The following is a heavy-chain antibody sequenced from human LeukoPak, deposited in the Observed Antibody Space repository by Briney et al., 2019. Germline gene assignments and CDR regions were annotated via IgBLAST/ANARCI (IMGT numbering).Heavy chain of an antibody. D-gene: IGHD6-6*01. Sequence: GGSLRPSCAASGFTFSSYDMHWVRQAPGKGLEWVAVISYDGSNKYYADSVKGRFTISRDNSKNTLYLQINSLRAEDTAVYYCAKEGYSSSSSFDYWGQGTLVTVSS. V-gene: IGHV3-30*18. CDR1: GFTFSSYD. J-gene: IGHJ4*02. CDR2: ISYDGSNK. CDR3: AKEGYSSSSSFDY.